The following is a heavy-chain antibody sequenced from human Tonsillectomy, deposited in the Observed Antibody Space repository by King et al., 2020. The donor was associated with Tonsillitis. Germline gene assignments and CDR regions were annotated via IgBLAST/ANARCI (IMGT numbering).Heavy chain of an antibody. V-gene: IGHV5-10-1*03. J-gene: IGHJ6*02. D-gene: IGHD6-19*01. CDR2: IDPSDSYT. CDR3: AKQYIPVAPAEYFFYPFDV. CDR1: GYTFTSYW. Sequence: VQLVESGAEVKKPGESLRISCKGSGYTFTSYWISWVRQMPGKGLEWMWRIDPSDSYTNYSPSFQGHVTISSDKSISTAYLEWSSLKASDTAMYYCAKQYIPVAPAEYFFYPFDVWGQGDKVNVSS.